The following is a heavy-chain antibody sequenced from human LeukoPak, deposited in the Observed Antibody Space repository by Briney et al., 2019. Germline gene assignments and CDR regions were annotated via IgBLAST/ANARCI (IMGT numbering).Heavy chain of an antibody. CDR1: GYNFISYY. CDR3: AREDVVLVDAVRYYYYGMDV. Sequence: ASVTVSCKASGYNFISYYMHWVRQAPGQGLEWMGIINPSGGSTSYAQKFQDRVTMTRDTSTSTVYMELSKDTAVYYCAREDVVLVDAVRYYYYGMDVWGQGTTVTVSS. CDR2: INPSGGST. J-gene: IGHJ6*02. D-gene: IGHD2-8*01. V-gene: IGHV1-46*01.